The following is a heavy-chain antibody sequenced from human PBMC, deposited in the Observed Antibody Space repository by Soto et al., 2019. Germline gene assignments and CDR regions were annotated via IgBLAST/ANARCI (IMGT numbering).Heavy chain of an antibody. CDR3: ARDGHGVSYYYYAMDV. CDR1: GGSITRGNYY. J-gene: IGHJ6*02. V-gene: IGHV4-31*03. Sequence: PSETLSLTCTVSGGSITRGNYYWNWIRQHPGKGLEWIGYIYYSGRTHYNPSLERRVTISVDTSENQFSLNLSSVTAADTAVYYCARDGHGVSYYYYAMDVWGQGTTVT. D-gene: IGHD3-10*01. CDR2: IYYSGRT.